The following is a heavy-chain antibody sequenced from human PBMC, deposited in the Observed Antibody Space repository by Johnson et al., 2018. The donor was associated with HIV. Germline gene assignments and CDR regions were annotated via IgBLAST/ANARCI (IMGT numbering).Heavy chain of an antibody. J-gene: IGHJ3*02. D-gene: IGHD3-22*01. CDR3: ASVPMIVVLDGAFDI. Sequence: VQLVESGGGSVQPGGSLRLSCAASSVSGFSVSSNYINWVRQAPGKGLEWVSVIYSGGSTYYADSVKGRFTISRDNSKNTLYLQMNSLGAEDTAVYYCASVPMIVVLDGAFDIWGQGTMVTVSS. CDR2: IYSGGST. V-gene: IGHV3-66*01. CDR1: SVSGFSVSSNY.